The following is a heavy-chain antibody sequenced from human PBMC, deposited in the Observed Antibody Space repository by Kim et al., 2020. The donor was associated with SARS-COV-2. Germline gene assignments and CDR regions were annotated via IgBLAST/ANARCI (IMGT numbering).Heavy chain of an antibody. CDR3: ARALVGVYDAFDI. D-gene: IGHD1-26*01. J-gene: IGHJ3*02. Sequence: YNPSLKSRVTISVDTSKNQFSLKLSSVTAADTAVYYCARALVGVYDAFDIWGQGTMVTVSS. V-gene: IGHV4-59*01.